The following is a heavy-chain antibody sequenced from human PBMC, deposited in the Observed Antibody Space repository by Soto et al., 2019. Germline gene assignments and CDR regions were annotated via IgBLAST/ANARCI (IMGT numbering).Heavy chain of an antibody. Sequence: QVQLVESGGGLVKPGGSLRLSCAASGFTFSDYYMSWIRQAPGKGLEWVSYISSSSSYTNYADSVKGRFTISRDNAKNSLYLKMNGLRAEDTAVYYCARDPMNFNVPGWFAPWGQGTLVTVSS. CDR1: GFTFSDYY. J-gene: IGHJ5*02. D-gene: IGHD1-7*01. CDR2: ISSSSSYT. V-gene: IGHV3-11*06. CDR3: ARDPMNFNVPGWFAP.